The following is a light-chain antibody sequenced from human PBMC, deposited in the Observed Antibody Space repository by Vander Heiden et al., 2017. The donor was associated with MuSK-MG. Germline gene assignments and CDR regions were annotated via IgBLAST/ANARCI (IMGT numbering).Light chain of an antibody. CDR3: QTDDSSGRWV. J-gene: IGLJ2*01. Sequence: QSVLTQPPSVSGAPGQTVTISCTGSSSNIGAGDDVHWYQQPPGTAHNLLIYDNSSRPAGVPGRFSGSKAGTAASLAITGLQEEEEADYYCQTDDSSGRWVFGGGTKLTVL. CDR1: SSNIGAGDD. V-gene: IGLV1-40*01. CDR2: DNS.